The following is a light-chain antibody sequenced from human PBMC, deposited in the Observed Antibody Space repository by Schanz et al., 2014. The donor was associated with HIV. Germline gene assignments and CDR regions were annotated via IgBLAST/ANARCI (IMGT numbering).Light chain of an antibody. Sequence: EIVLTQSPGSLSLSPGGRATLSCGASQRLSSSYLAWYQQKPGQAPRLLIYGASIRATGVPDRFSGTGSGTDFTLTISRLEPEDFAVYFCQYFGNSGGTFGGGTKVEIK. CDR3: QYFGNSGGT. CDR2: GAS. J-gene: IGKJ4*01. CDR1: QRLSSSY. V-gene: IGKV3-20*01.